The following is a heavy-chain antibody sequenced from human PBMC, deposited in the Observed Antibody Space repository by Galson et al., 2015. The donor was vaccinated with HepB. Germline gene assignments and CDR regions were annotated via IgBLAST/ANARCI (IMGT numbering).Heavy chain of an antibody. Sequence: SVKVSCKASGYTFTTNAMHWVRQAHGQRLEWMGWINTGNGNTKYSQKFQGRVTITRDTSASTAHMELSSLRSEDTAVYYCARDLSTSPRYYYGMDVWGQGTTVTVSS. J-gene: IGHJ6*02. CDR2: INTGNGNT. CDR3: ARDLSTSPRYYYGMDV. V-gene: IGHV1-3*04. D-gene: IGHD2-2*01. CDR1: GYTFTTNA.